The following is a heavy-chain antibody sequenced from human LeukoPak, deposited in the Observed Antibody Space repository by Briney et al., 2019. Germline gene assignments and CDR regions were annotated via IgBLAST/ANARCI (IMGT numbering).Heavy chain of an antibody. J-gene: IGHJ4*02. CDR3: AKGDYGDCY. CDR2: ITSSDRT. Sequence: GGSLRLSCAASGFTFSDYYMSWIRQAPGKGLEWVSSITSSDRTYYADSVKGRFTISRDNSKNTLYMEMTSLRAEDTAVYYCAKGDYGDCYWGQGTLVTVSS. CDR1: GFTFSDYY. D-gene: IGHD4-17*01. V-gene: IGHV3-69-1*01.